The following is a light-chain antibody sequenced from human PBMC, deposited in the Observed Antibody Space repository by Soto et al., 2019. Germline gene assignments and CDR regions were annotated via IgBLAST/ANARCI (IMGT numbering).Light chain of an antibody. CDR3: QQYITYST. V-gene: IGKV1-5*01. Sequence: DIQMTQSPSTLSASVGDTVTITCRASQSISTSLAWYQQKPGKAPNLLISGASTLEEGVPSRFRGSGSGTEFTLTITSLQTDDFATYYGQQYITYSTFGQGTRVEIE. CDR1: QSISTS. CDR2: GAS. J-gene: IGKJ1*01.